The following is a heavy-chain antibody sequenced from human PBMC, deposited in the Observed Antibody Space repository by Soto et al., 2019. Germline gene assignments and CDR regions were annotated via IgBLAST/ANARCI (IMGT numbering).Heavy chain of an antibody. CDR3: ARSRFYYDTSDYLDY. CDR1: GFTFSSDA. J-gene: IGHJ4*02. Sequence: VGSLRLSCAASGFTFSSDAMHWVRQAPGKGLEWVAVISYHGSDKYYADSVKGRFTISRENSKNTLYLEMNSLRADDTAVYYCARSRFYYDTSDYLDYWGQGTLVTSPQ. V-gene: IGHV3-30-3*01. CDR2: ISYHGSDK. D-gene: IGHD3-22*01.